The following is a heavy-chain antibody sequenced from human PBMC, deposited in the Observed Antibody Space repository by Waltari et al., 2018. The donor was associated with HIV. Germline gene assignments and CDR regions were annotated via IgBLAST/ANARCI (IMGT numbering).Heavy chain of an antibody. Sequence: DVHLVQFGGCLVQHGWSLGLSCVGSGFNFEEYAMHGVRQGPGKGLQWVASINSFSGIIAYAASVKGRFTISRDNAKSSLYLQMNNLKPEDTALYYCAEDIGFLTHPDSGADSWGRGTLVTVTS. CDR3: AEDIGFLTHPDSGADS. V-gene: IGHV3-9*01. CDR1: GFNFEEYA. CDR2: INSFSGII. J-gene: IGHJ4*02. D-gene: IGHD2-15*01.